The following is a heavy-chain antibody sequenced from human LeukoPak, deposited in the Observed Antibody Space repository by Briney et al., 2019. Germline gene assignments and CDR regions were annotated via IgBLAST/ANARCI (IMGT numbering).Heavy chain of an antibody. J-gene: IGHJ3*02. CDR2: ISTRGST. V-gene: IGHV4-61*02. D-gene: IGHD6-13*01. Sequence: SETLSLTCTVSGGSISGGPYYWNWIRQPAGKGLEWIGRISTRGSTNYNTSLKSRLTLSIDTSNNQFSLSLNSVTAADTAIYYCARDLLRGESGSWFEGFDIWGQGTKVTVSS. CDR3: ARDLLRGESGSWFEGFDI. CDR1: GGSISGGPYY.